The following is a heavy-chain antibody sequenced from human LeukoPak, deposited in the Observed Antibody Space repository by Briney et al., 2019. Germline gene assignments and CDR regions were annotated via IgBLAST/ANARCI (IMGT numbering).Heavy chain of an antibody. Sequence: SQTLSLTCTVSGGSISSGSYYWSWIRQPAGKGLEWIGRIYTSGSTNYNPSLKSRVTISVDTSKNQFSLKLSSVTAADTAVYYCARAYYYDSSGYSQCWGQGTLVTVSS. J-gene: IGHJ4*02. CDR2: IYTSGST. V-gene: IGHV4-61*02. D-gene: IGHD3-22*01. CDR1: GGSISSGSYY. CDR3: ARAYYYDSSGYSQC.